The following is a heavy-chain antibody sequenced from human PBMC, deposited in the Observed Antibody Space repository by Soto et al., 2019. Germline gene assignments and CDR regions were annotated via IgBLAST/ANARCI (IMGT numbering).Heavy chain of an antibody. Sequence: QVQLVESGGGVVQPGRSLRLSCAASGFTFSSYAMHWVRQAPGKGLEWVAVISYDGSNKYYADSVKGRFTISRDNSKNTLYLQMHSLRAEHTAVYYCAREAPGSFLDYWGQGTLVTVSS. CDR1: GFTFSSYA. CDR3: AREAPGSFLDY. D-gene: IGHD6-6*01. CDR2: ISYDGSNK. V-gene: IGHV3-30-3*01. J-gene: IGHJ4*02.